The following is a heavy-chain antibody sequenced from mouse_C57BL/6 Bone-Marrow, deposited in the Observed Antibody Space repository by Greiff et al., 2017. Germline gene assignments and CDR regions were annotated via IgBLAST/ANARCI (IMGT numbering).Heavy chain of an antibody. CDR2: ISYDGSN. CDR3: ARGELGRDAMDY. J-gene: IGHJ4*01. CDR1: GYSITSGYY. Sequence: EVKLQESGPGLVKPSQSLSLTCSVTGYSITSGYYWNWIRQFPGNKLEWMGYISYDGSNNYNPSLKNRISITRDTSKNQFFLKLNSVTTEDTATYYCARGELGRDAMDYWGQGTSVTVSS. D-gene: IGHD4-1*01. V-gene: IGHV3-6*01.